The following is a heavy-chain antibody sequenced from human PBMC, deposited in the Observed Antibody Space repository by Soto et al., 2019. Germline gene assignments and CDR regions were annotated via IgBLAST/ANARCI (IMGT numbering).Heavy chain of an antibody. Sequence: PGGSLRLSCAASGFTFSSYAMSWVRQAPGKGLEWVSAISGSGGSTYYADSVKGRFTISRDNSKNTLYLQMNSLRAEDTAVYYCLGGFGQLAIYFDYWGQGTLVTVSS. CDR2: ISGSGGST. CDR1: GFTFSSYA. J-gene: IGHJ4*02. CDR3: LGGFGQLAIYFDY. D-gene: IGHD3-16*01. V-gene: IGHV3-23*01.